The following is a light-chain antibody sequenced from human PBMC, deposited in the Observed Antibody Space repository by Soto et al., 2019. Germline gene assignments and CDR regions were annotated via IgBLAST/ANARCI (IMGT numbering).Light chain of an antibody. V-gene: IGKV1-27*01. CDR1: QGIGNY. CDR3: KKYYPPPAT. CDR2: DAS. J-gene: IGKJ1*01. Sequence: DIQMTQSPSSLSASVGDRVTITCRASQGIGNYLAWYQQKPGKVPKNLIYDASTLQSGVPSRFSGSGSGTDFTLTSSGLRPEDVATYSGKKYYPPPATFAQGTKVEIK.